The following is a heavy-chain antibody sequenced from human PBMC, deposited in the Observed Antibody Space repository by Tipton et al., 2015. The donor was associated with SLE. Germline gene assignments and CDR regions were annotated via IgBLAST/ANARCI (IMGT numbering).Heavy chain of an antibody. CDR2: INHSGST. CDR1: GGSFSGYY. J-gene: IGHJ4*02. Sequence: TLSLTCAVYGGSFSGYYWSWIRQPPGKGLEWIGEINHSGSTNYNPSLKSRVTISVDTSKSQFSLKLSSVTAADTAVYYCARERLAAAGNWGQGTLVTVSS. V-gene: IGHV4-34*01. D-gene: IGHD6-13*01. CDR3: ARERLAAAGN.